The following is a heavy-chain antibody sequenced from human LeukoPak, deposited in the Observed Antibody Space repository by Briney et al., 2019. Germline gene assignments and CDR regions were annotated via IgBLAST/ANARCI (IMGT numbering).Heavy chain of an antibody. V-gene: IGHV4-31*03. J-gene: IGHJ4*02. CDR2: IYHSGSA. CDR1: GGSISSGGYY. D-gene: IGHD3-10*01. CDR3: ARDVGSGSYYTN. Sequence: PSETLSLTCTVSGGSISSGGYYWSWIRQHPGKGLEWIGYIYHSGSAYYNPSLKSRVTISVDTSKNQFSLKLNSVTAADTAVYYCARDVGSGSYYTNWGQGTLVTVSS.